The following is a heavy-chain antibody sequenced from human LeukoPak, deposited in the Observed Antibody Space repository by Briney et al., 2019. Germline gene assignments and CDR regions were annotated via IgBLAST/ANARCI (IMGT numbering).Heavy chain of an antibody. Sequence: PGGPLRLSCAASGFTFSSYEMHWVRQAPGKGLEGVSYISSSGSTIFYADSVKGRFTISRDNAKNSLYLQMNSLRAEDTAVYYCAELGITMIGGVWGKGTTVTISS. D-gene: IGHD3-10*02. J-gene: IGHJ6*04. V-gene: IGHV3-48*03. CDR3: AELGITMIGGV. CDR2: ISSSGSTI. CDR1: GFTFSSYE.